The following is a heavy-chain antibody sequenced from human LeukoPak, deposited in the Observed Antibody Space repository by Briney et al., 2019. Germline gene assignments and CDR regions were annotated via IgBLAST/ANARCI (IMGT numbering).Heavy chain of an antibody. Sequence: GGSLRLSCAASGFTVSSNYMSWVRQAPGKGLEWVSVIYSGGSTYYADSVKGRFTISRDNSKNTLYLQMNSLRAEDTAVYYCARGDLWGYCSSTSCHREYYFDYWGQGTLVTVSS. D-gene: IGHD2-2*02. V-gene: IGHV3-66*01. J-gene: IGHJ4*02. CDR2: IYSGGST. CDR3: ARGDLWGYCSSTSCHREYYFDY. CDR1: GFTVSSNY.